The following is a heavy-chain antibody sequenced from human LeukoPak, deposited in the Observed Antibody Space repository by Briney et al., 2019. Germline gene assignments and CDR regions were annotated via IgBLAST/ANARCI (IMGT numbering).Heavy chain of an antibody. V-gene: IGHV1-2*02. Sequence: GGSLRLSCAASGFTFSSYAMHWVRQAPGQGLEWMGWINPNSGGTNYAQKFQGRVTMTRDTSISTAYMELSRLRSDDTAVYYCASVHDMDVWGKGTTVTVSS. J-gene: IGHJ6*03. CDR2: INPNSGGT. CDR3: ASVHDMDV. CDR1: GFTFSSYA.